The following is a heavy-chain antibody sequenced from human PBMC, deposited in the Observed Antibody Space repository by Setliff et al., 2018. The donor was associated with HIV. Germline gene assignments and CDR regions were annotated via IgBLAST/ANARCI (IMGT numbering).Heavy chain of an antibody. CDR1: GFTFESYW. CDR2: IKEDGSEK. V-gene: IGHV3-7*03. Sequence: GESLKISCVASGFTFESYWLSWVRQAPGKGLEWVANIKEDGSEKYYVDSVKGRFTISRDNTMNSLYLQMNSLRAEDTAVYYCARLGDIFAYYNYYYLDVWGKGTTVTVSS. D-gene: IGHD3-10*01. J-gene: IGHJ6*03. CDR3: ARLGDIFAYYNYYYLDV.